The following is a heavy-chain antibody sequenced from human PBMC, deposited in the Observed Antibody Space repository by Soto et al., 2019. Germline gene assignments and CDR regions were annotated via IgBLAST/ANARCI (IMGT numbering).Heavy chain of an antibody. Sequence: SETLSLTYTVSGGSISSYYWSWIRQPPGKGLEWIGYIYYSGSTNYNPSLKSRVTISVDTSKNQFSLKLSSVTAEDTAVYYCARAVFHYYYGMDVWGQGTTVTVSS. D-gene: IGHD3-16*01. CDR2: IYYSGST. V-gene: IGHV4-59*08. CDR1: GGSISSYY. CDR3: ARAVFHYYYGMDV. J-gene: IGHJ6*02.